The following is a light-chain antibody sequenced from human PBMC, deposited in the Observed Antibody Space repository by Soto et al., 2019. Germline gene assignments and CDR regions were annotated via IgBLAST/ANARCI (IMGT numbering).Light chain of an antibody. CDR1: ARLLHKNGYNY. V-gene: IGKV2-28*01. CDR3: MQPLENFRT. J-gene: IGKJ1*01. CDR2: LGS. Sequence: IVMTQSPLSLSVTPGEAAPISCMSSARLLHKNGYNYVDWYMQKPGQSPQLLIYLGSNRASGVPDRFSGSGSDTYFTLEISRVEADDVGVYYCMQPLENFRTFGQGTKVDSK.